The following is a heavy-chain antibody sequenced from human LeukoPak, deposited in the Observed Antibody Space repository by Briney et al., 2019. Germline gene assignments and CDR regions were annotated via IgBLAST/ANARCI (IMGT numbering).Heavy chain of an antibody. CDR2: IYHSGST. D-gene: IGHD6-19*01. CDR1: GGSVSNGSYY. Sequence: SETLSLTCTVSGGSVSNGSYYWGWIRQPPGKGLEWIGSIYHSGSTYYNPSLKSRVTISVDTSKNQFSLKLRPVTAADTAVYYCATHPKKRVAGESGPIFDYWGQGTLVTVSS. J-gene: IGHJ4*02. CDR3: ATHPKKRVAGESGPIFDY. V-gene: IGHV4-39*01.